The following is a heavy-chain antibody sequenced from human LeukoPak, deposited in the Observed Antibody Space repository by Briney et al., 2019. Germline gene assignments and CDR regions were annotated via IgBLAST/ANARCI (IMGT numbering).Heavy chain of an antibody. CDR1: GGSISSYY. V-gene: IGHV4-4*07. J-gene: IGHJ3*02. CDR2: IYTSGST. D-gene: IGHD3-22*01. CDR3: ARGGRYYYDSSAPFDVFDI. Sequence: PSETLSLTCTVSGGSISSYYWSWIRQPAVKGLEWIGRIYTSGSTNYNPSLKSRVTMSVDTSKNQFSLKLSSVTAADTAVYYCARGGRYYYDSSAPFDVFDIWGQGTMVTVSS.